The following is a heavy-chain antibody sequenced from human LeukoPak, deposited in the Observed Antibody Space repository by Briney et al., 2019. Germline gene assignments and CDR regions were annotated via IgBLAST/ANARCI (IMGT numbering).Heavy chain of an antibody. V-gene: IGHV4-39*07. D-gene: IGHD2-2*01. CDR2: INHSGST. CDR1: GGSVSSSSYY. CDR3: ARRFVVPAATFDY. Sequence: SETLSLTCTVSGGSVSSSSYYWGWIRQPPGKGLEWIGEINHSGSTNYNPSLKSRVTISVDTSKNQFSLKLSSVTAADTAVYYCARRFVVPAATFDYWGQGTLVTVSS. J-gene: IGHJ4*02.